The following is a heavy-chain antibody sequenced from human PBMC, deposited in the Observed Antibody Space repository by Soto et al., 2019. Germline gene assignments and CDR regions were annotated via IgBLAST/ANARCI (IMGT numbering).Heavy chain of an antibody. D-gene: IGHD5-18*01. V-gene: IGHV3-30*18. J-gene: IGHJ6*02. CDR3: AKGTAMVTYYYYGMDV. CDR1: GFTFSSYG. CDR2: ISYDGSNK. Sequence: QVQLVESGGGVVQPGRSLRLSCAASGFTFSSYGMHWVRQAPGKGLEWVAVISYDGSNKYYADSVKGRFTISRDNSKNTLYLQMNILRAEDTAVYYCAKGTAMVTYYYYGMDVWGQGTTVTVSS.